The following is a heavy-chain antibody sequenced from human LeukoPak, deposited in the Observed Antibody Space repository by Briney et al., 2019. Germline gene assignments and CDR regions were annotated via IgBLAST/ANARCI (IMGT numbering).Heavy chain of an antibody. CDR3: AKAFAAADTPY. D-gene: IGHD6-13*01. Sequence: AGGSLRLSCAASGFTFSSYAMSWVRQAPGKGLECVSTINNSGGGTYYTDSVKGRFTISRDNSKNTLYLQMNSLRAEDTAVYYCAKAFAAADTPYWGQGTLVTVSS. J-gene: IGHJ4*02. CDR2: INNSGGGT. V-gene: IGHV3-23*01. CDR1: GFTFSSYA.